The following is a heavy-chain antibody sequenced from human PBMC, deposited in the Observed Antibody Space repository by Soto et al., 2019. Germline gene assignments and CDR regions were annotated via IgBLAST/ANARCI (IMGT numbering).Heavy chain of an antibody. CDR2: MSAYNGNT. V-gene: IGHV1-18*01. CDR1: GYTFTSYG. CDR3: ARTPPLEPAHFDY. J-gene: IGHJ4*02. Sequence: QVQLVQSGAEVKKPVASVKVSCKASGYTFTSYGISWVRQAPGQGLEWMGWMSAYNGNTNYAQKLQGRVTMTTDTSTSPAYLEPRRLRSAGPAVYYCARTPPLEPAHFDYWGQGTLVTASS.